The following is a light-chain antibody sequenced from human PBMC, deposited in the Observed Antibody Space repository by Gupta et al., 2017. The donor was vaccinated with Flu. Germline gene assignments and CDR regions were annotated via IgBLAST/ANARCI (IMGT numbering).Light chain of an antibody. CDR3: MQALQTPIT. J-gene: IGKJ5*01. CDR1: QSLLHISGYNY. CDR2: LGS. V-gene: IGKV2-28*01. Sequence: ISCRSSQSLLHISGYNYLDLFLQKPGQSPQLLIYLGSSRASGVPDRFSGSGSGTDFTLKISRVEAEDVGVYYCMQALQTPITFGHGTRLDIK.